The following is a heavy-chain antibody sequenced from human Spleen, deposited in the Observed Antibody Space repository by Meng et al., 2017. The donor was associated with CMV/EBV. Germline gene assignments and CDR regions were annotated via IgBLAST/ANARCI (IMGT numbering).Heavy chain of an antibody. CDR2: IYTSGNT. D-gene: IGHD2-2*01. CDR1: GGSISSDY. V-gene: IGHV4-4*07. J-gene: IGHJ5*02. Sequence: QVQLQESGPVLVRPSETLSLICTVSGGSISSDYWSWIRQPAGKGLEWIGRIYTSGNTNYNPSLKSRVTMSVDTSKNQFSLKLNSVTAADTAVYYCAREVPAAAYNWFDPWGQGTLVTVSS. CDR3: AREVPAAAYNWFDP.